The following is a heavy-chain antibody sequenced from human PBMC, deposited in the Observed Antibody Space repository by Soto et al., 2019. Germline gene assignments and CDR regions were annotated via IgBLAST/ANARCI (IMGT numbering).Heavy chain of an antibody. CDR3: ATYSSPPGFDP. CDR1: GGSISSGGYS. Sequence: SETLSLTCTFSGGSISSGGYSWSWIRQPPGKGLEWIGYMYHSGSTYYNPSLKSRVTISVDKSKNQFSLKLSSVTAADTAVYYCATYSSPPGFDPWGQGTLVTVSS. V-gene: IGHV4-30-2*01. D-gene: IGHD6-13*01. CDR2: MYHSGST. J-gene: IGHJ5*02.